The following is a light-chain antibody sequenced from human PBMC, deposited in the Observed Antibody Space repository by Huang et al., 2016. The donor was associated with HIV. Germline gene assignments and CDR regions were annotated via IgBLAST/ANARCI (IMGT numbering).Light chain of an antibody. CDR3: QQYNSGCI. J-gene: IGKJ2*02. Sequence: EIVMTQSPATLSVSPGQRVTLSCRASRSISGNLAWFQLKPGQSPRLLIYGVSTRATAVPARFSGSGSGTDFTLTITSLQFEDFATYYCQQYNSGCIFGQGTKLDIK. V-gene: IGKV3-15*01. CDR2: GVS. CDR1: RSISGN.